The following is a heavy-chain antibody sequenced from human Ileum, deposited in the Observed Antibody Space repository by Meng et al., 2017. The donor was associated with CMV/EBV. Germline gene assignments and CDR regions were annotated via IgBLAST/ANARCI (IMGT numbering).Heavy chain of an antibody. Sequence: QVQLLPWGAGCFKPSEPLSLTCGVNGVSFSSFSLTWIRQPPGKGPEWIGDINHRGTTNYSPSLKSRVTISIDTSKKQFSLRLSSLTAADTAVYYCTRGRVGDWGFDFWGQGTLVTVSS. D-gene: IGHD1-26*01. CDR3: TRGRVGDWGFDF. V-gene: IGHV4-34*02. CDR1: GVSFSSFS. CDR2: INHRGTT. J-gene: IGHJ4*02.